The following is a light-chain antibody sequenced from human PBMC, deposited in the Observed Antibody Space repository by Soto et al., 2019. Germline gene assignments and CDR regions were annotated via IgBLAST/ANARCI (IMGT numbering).Light chain of an antibody. V-gene: IGKV1-39*01. Sequence: DIQMTQSPSSLSASVGDRVPITCRASQSISSYLNWYQQKPGKDPKLLIYAASSLQSGVPSRFSGSGSGTDFTLTISSMQPEDFATDYRKQSYSNPTVGGGTKVDIK. CDR3: KQSYSNPT. CDR1: QSISSY. J-gene: IGKJ4*01. CDR2: AAS.